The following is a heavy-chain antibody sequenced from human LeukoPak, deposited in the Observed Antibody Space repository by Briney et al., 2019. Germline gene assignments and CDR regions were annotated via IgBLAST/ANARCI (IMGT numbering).Heavy chain of an antibody. Sequence: WASVKVSCKASGGTFSSYAISWVRQAPGQGLEWMGRIIPILGIANYAQKFQGRVTITADKSTSTAYMELSSLRSEDTAVYYCARDPVSVTASTNYWGQGTLVTVSS. CDR2: IIPILGIA. CDR3: ARDPVSVTASTNY. CDR1: GGTFSSYA. J-gene: IGHJ4*02. D-gene: IGHD4-11*01. V-gene: IGHV1-69*04.